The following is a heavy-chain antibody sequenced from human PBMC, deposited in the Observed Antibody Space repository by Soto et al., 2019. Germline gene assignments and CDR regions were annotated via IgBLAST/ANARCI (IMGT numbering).Heavy chain of an antibody. D-gene: IGHD2-15*01. CDR3: ARVRCSGGSCRDAYDI. CDR1: GFTFSTYW. CDR2: INSDGSST. J-gene: IGHJ3*02. Sequence: GGSLRLSCAASGFTFSTYWMHWVRQAPGKGLVWVSRINSDGSSTSYADSMKGRFTISRDNAKNTLYLQMNSLRAEDTAMYYCARVRCSGGSCRDAYDIWGQGTMVTVSS. V-gene: IGHV3-74*01.